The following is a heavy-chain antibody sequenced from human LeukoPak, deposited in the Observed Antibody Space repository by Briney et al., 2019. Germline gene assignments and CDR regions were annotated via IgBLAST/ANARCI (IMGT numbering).Heavy chain of an antibody. CDR3: AREPGDYYGSGSYDY. Sequence: XSVKVSCKASGYTFTGYYMHWVRQAPGQGLEWMGWINPNSGGTNYAQKFQGRVTMARDTSISTAYMELSRLRSDDTAVYYCAREPGDYYGSGSYDYWGQGTLVTVSS. CDR2: INPNSGGT. CDR1: GYTFTGYY. J-gene: IGHJ4*02. V-gene: IGHV1-2*02. D-gene: IGHD3-10*01.